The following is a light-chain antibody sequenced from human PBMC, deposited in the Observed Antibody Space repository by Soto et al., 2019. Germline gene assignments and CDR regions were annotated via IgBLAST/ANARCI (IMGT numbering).Light chain of an antibody. Sequence: NFMLTQPHSVSESPGKTVTISCTRNSGSVASNSVHWYQRRPGSAPTTVIYDNNQRPSGVPDRFSGSIDSSSNSASLTISGLKTEDEADYYCQSYDSTNHYVFGTGTQLTVL. CDR2: DNN. J-gene: IGLJ1*01. CDR1: SGSVASNS. V-gene: IGLV6-57*04. CDR3: QSYDSTNHYV.